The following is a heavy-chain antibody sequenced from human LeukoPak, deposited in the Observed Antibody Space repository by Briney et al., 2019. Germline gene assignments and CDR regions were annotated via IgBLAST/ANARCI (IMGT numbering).Heavy chain of an antibody. V-gene: IGHV1-18*01. CDR2: ISVYNGQT. CDR3: AXXSGWELQHFYFDH. D-gene: IGHD1-26*01. Sequence: GASVKVSCKASGYTFNSYGINWVRQAPGQGLEWMGWISVYNGQTNYAHKFQGRVIMTTDTSTRTVYMELRSLRYDDTAVYYCAXXSGWELQHFYFDHWGQGTLVTVSA. CDR1: GYTFNSYG. J-gene: IGHJ4*02.